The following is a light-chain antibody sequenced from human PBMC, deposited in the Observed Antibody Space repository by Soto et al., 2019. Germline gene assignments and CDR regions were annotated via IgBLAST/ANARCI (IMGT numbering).Light chain of an antibody. CDR1: QSVSSN. CDR2: DAS. CDR3: QQYNNWPET. Sequence: EIVMTQSPATLSVSPGERATLSCRASQSVSSNLAWYQQKVGQAPKLLIYDASTRATGIPARFSGSGSGTEFTLTISSLQSEDFAVSYCQQYNNWPETFGQGTKVEIK. J-gene: IGKJ1*01. V-gene: IGKV3-15*01.